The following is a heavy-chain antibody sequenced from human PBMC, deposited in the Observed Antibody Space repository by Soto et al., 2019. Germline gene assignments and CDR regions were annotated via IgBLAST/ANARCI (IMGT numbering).Heavy chain of an antibody. CDR1: GASISNRGCY. D-gene: IGHD3-22*01. V-gene: IGHV4-39*01. CDR3: ASHVDSSGRGFVY. CDR2: FYYSRSI. Sequence: PSETLSLTCTVSGASISNRGCYWGWIRQFSGKRLEWVGSFYYSRSITYKPSLKSRVTISVDASKNQFTLNLTSVTAADTAVYYCASHVDSSGRGFVYWGQGSLVTVSS. J-gene: IGHJ4*02.